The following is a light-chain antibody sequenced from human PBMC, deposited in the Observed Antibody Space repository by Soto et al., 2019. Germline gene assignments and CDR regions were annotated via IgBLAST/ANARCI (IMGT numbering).Light chain of an antibody. V-gene: IGKV3D-15*01. CDR3: QHYYNWPRT. CDR2: GAS. Sequence: EIVLTQSPGTLSLSPGERVTLSCRASHSVPTNYLAWYQQKPGQSPRLLIYGASTRATGIPERFSGSGSGTEFTLTISSLQSEDFAVYYCQHYYNWPRTFGQGTKVDIK. CDR1: HSVPTNY. J-gene: IGKJ1*01.